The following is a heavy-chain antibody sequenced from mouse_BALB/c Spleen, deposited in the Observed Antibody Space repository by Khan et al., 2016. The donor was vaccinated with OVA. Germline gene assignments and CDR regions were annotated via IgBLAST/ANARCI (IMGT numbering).Heavy chain of an antibody. V-gene: IGHV9-3*02. CDR3: ARSRWLLPAMDY. Sequence: QIQLVQSGPELKKPGETVKISCKASGYTFTKNGMNWVKQAPGKGLKWMGWINTNTGEPTYAEEFKGRFAFSLETSASTAYLQINNLKNEDPGTYFCARSRWLLPAMDYWGQGTSVTVSS. CDR2: INTNTGEP. D-gene: IGHD2-3*01. J-gene: IGHJ4*01. CDR1: GYTFTKNG.